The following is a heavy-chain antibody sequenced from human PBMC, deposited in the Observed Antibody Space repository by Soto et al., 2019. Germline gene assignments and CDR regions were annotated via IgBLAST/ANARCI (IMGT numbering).Heavy chain of an antibody. J-gene: IGHJ4*02. CDR1: GYTFTSYA. V-gene: IGHV1-3*01. CDR2: IHAGNGNT. D-gene: IGHD3-10*01. Sequence: QVQLVQSGAEVKKPGASVKVSCKASGYTFTSYAMYWVRQAPGQRLEWMGWIHAGNGNTKYSQKFQGRVTITRDTSASTAYMELSSLRSEDTAVYYCARDLGFGLSDYWGQGTLVTVSS. CDR3: ARDLGFGLSDY.